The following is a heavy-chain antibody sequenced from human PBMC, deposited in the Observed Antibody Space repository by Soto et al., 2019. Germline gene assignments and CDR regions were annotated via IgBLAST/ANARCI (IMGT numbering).Heavy chain of an antibody. V-gene: IGHV4-31*03. Sequence: PSETLSLTCTVSGGSISSGGYYWGWIRQHPGKGLEWIGYIYYSGSTYYNPSLKSRVTISVDTSKNQFSLKLSSVTAADTAVYYCARVLYATMYYFDYWGQGTLVTVSS. D-gene: IGHD4-17*01. J-gene: IGHJ4*02. CDR1: GGSISSGGYY. CDR2: IYYSGST. CDR3: ARVLYATMYYFDY.